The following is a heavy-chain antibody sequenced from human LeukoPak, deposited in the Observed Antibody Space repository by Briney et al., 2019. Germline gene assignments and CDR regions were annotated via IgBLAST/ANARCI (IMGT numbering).Heavy chain of an antibody. Sequence: GGSLRLSCAASGFTVSSNYMSWVRQAPGKGLEWVSVIYSGGSTYYADSVKGRFTISRDNSKNTLYLQMNSLRAEDTAVYYCARDCSSTSCPPYYYYGMDVWGQGTTVTVSS. V-gene: IGHV3-53*05. CDR3: ARDCSSTSCPPYYYYGMDV. J-gene: IGHJ6*02. CDR1: GFTVSSNY. D-gene: IGHD2-2*01. CDR2: IYSGGST.